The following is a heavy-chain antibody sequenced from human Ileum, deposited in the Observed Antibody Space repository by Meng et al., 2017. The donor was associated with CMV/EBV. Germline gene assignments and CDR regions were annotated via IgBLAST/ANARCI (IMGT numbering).Heavy chain of an antibody. J-gene: IGHJ4*02. D-gene: IGHD2-2*01. V-gene: IGHV4-4*07. CDR2: IHTSGTT. CDR1: DGSISSYY. CDR3: AREKSSCTSSTCYGVDS. Sequence: QGQVQVSGPGLVKPSEALSLTCTVSDGSISSYYWSWIRQSAGKGLEWIGRIHTSGTTNYNPSLKSRATLSLDTSKDQFSLKLTSVTAADTAVYYCAREKSSCTSSTCYGVDSWGQGTLVTVSS.